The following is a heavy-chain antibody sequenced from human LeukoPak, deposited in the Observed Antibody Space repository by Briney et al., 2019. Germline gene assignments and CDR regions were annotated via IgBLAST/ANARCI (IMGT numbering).Heavy chain of an antibody. V-gene: IGHV3-23*01. CDR3: AKGSGYFDY. CDR2: ISGSGGST. J-gene: IGHJ4*02. CDR1: GFTFGSYE. D-gene: IGHD1-26*01. Sequence: GGSLRLSCAASGFTFGSYEMNWVRQAPGKGLEWVSAISGSGGSTYYADSVKGRFTISRDNSKNTLYLQMNSLRAEDTAVYYCAKGSGYFDYWGQGTLVTVSS.